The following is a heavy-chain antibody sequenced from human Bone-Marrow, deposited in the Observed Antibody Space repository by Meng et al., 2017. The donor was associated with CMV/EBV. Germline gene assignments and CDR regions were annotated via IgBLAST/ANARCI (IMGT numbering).Heavy chain of an antibody. V-gene: IGHV5-51*01. CDR2: VYPGDSDT. D-gene: IGHD2-15*01. CDR3: ARQRIYCTGGSCEGDYFDY. J-gene: IGHJ4*02. CDR1: FTNYW. Sequence: FTNYWIGWGRQLPEKGLEWMGDVYPGDSDTRFSPSYLGQVTISVDKSINTAYLHWSSLQASDTAMYYCARQRIYCTGGSCEGDYFDYWGQGTLVTVSS.